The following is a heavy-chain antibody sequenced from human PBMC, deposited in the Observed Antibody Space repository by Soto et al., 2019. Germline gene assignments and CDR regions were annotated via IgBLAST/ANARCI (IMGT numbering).Heavy chain of an antibody. V-gene: IGHV4-31*03. CDR3: ARSEMATTGPYFDY. D-gene: IGHD5-12*01. CDR1: GGSISSGGYY. J-gene: IGHJ4*02. CDR2: IYYSGSS. Sequence: PSETLSLTCTVSGGSISSGGYYWTWIRQDPVRGLEWIGYIYYSGSSYYNPSLKSRVTISLDTSKNQFSLKLSSVTAADTAVYYCARSEMATTGPYFDYWGQGTLVTVSS.